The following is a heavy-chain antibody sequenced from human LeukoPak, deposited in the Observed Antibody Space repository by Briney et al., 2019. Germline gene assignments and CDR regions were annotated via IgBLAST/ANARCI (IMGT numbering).Heavy chain of an antibody. CDR3: VSDSGGRYSYYYGMDV. CDR2: ISSSSSHI. CDR1: GFTLCMYA. V-gene: IGHV3-48*02. Sequence: PGGALRLSWAASGFTLCMYAMSWGAQAPREGLGVVSDISSSSSHIYYADSVKARFTISSDSAKNSLYLLMNSLRDEDTAVYYCVSDSGGRYSYYYGMDVWGQGTTVTVSS. J-gene: IGHJ6*02. D-gene: IGHD2-15*01.